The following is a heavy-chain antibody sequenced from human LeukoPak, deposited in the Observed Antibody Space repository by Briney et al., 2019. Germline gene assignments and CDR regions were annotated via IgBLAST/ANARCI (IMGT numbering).Heavy chain of an antibody. CDR1: GYTFTSYG. V-gene: IGHV1-18*01. Sequence: ASVKVSCKASGYTFTSYGISWVRQAPGQGLEWMGWISAYNGNTNYAQKLQGRVTMTTDTSTSTAYMELRSLRSDDTAVYYCARDSVRQQPAHAFDIWGQGTMVTVSS. CDR2: ISAYNGNT. D-gene: IGHD6-13*01. CDR3: ARDSVRQQPAHAFDI. J-gene: IGHJ3*02.